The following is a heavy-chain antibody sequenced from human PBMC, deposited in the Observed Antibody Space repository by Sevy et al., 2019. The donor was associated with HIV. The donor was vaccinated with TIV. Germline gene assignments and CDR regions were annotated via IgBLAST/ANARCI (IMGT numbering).Heavy chain of an antibody. Sequence: GGSLRLSCVVSGFTFSRYAMNWVRQAPGKGLEWVAGISDGGTVTYYAESVKGRFTMYRDTSKNTVYVEMNSLRVEDTAVYYCAKEAKEYCSGGSCYGSTFDYWGQGTLVTVSS. CDR2: ISDGGTVT. V-gene: IGHV3-23*01. CDR3: AKEAKEYCSGGSCYGSTFDY. D-gene: IGHD2-15*01. J-gene: IGHJ4*02. CDR1: GFTFSRYA.